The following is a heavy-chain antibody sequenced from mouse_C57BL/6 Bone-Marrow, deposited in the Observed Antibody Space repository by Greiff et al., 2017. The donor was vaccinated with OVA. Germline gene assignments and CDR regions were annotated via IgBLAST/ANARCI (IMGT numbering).Heavy chain of an antibody. V-gene: IGHV1-81*01. CDR2: IYPRSGNT. J-gene: IGHJ2*01. CDR3: AIDGYDVYDFDY. CDR1: GYTFTSYG. D-gene: IGHD2-2*01. Sequence: QVQLQQSGAELARPGASVKLSCKASGYTFTSYGISWVKQRTGQGLEWIGEIYPRSGNTYYNEKFKGKATLTADKSSSTAYMELRSLTSDDAAVYFCAIDGYDVYDFDYWGQGTTLTVSS.